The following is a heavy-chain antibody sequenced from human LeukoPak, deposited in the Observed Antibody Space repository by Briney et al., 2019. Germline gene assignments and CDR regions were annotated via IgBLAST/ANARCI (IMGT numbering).Heavy chain of an antibody. Sequence: SETLSLTCAVYGGSFSGYYWSWIRQPPGKGLEWIGEINHSGSTNYNPSLKSRVTISVDTSKNQFSLKLSSVTAADTAVYYCALGYCSGGSCYPFDYWGQGTLVTVSS. CDR3: ALGYCSGGSCYPFDY. J-gene: IGHJ4*02. V-gene: IGHV4-34*01. D-gene: IGHD2-15*01. CDR2: INHSGST. CDR1: GGSFSGYY.